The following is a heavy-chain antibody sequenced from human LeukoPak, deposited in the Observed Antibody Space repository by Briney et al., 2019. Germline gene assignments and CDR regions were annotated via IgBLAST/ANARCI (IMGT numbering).Heavy chain of an antibody. D-gene: IGHD6-19*01. CDR3: ARSPYSSGWYEGYFDY. Sequence: ASVKVSCKASGGTFSSYAISWVRPAPGQGLEWMGWINTNTGNPTYAQGFTGRFVFSLDTSVSTAYLQISSLKAEDTAVYYCARSPYSSGWYEGYFDYWGQGTLVTVSS. CDR1: GGTFSSYA. V-gene: IGHV7-4-1*02. J-gene: IGHJ4*02. CDR2: INTNTGNP.